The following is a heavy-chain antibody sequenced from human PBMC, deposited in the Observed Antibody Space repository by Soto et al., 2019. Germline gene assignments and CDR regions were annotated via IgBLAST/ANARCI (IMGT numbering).Heavy chain of an antibody. J-gene: IGHJ3*02. V-gene: IGHV4-39*01. CDR2: TKYRWTT. D-gene: IGHD1-26*01. CDR3: ARHGITGSYYDAFDI. CDR1: GGSIISSRCH. Sequence: SETLSLTCTVSGGSIISSRCHWGWIRKPPGKGLEWIASTKYRWTTFYNPSLKSRFTLSLDTSKNQFALKLSSVTAADTAVYYCARHGITGSYYDAFDIWGQGTMVT.